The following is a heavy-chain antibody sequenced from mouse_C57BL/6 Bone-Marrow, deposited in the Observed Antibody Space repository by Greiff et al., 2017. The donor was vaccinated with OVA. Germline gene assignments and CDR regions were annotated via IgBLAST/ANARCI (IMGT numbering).Heavy chain of an antibody. CDR2: IDPANGHT. J-gene: IGHJ1*03. CDR1: GFNIKNTY. Sequence: VQLQQSVAELVRPGASVKLSCTASGFNIKNTYMHWVKQRPEQGLEWIGRIDPANGHTKYAPKFQGKAPITADTSSNTAYLQLSRLTSEDTAIYYCAVYYYGSSYGYWYFDVWGTGTTVTVSS. V-gene: IGHV14-3*01. CDR3: AVYYYGSSYGYWYFDV. D-gene: IGHD1-1*01.